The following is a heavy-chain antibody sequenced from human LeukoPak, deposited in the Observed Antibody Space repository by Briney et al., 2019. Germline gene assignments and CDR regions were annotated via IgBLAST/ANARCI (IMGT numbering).Heavy chain of an antibody. J-gene: IGHJ4*02. V-gene: IGHV4-59*08. CDR1: GASISSYY. D-gene: IGHD3-22*01. CDR2: IYYSGIT. Sequence: SETLSLTCTVSGASISSYYWSWIRQPPGKGLEWIGYIYYSGITNYNPSLKSRVTISVDTSKNQFSLKLSSVSASDTAVYYCARQTYYYDSSGYHYYFDYWGQGTLVAVSS. CDR3: ARQTYYYDSSGYHYYFDY.